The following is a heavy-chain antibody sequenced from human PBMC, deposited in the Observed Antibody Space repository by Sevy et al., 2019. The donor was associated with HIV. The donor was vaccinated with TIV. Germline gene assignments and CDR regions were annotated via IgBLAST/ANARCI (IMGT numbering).Heavy chain of an antibody. CDR3: ARDQGNTGIYYYYGMDV. J-gene: IGHJ6*02. CDR1: GFTFSSYW. V-gene: IGHV3-7*01. CDR2: IKQDGSEK. D-gene: IGHD3-10*01. Sequence: GGSLRLSCAASGFTFSSYWMSWVRQAPGKGLEWVANIKQDGSEKYYVDSVKGRFTISRDNAKNSLYLQMNSLRAEDTAVYYCARDQGNTGIYYYYGMDVWGQRTTVTVSS.